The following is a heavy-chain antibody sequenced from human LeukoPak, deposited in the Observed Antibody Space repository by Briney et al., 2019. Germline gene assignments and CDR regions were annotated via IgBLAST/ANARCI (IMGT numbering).Heavy chain of an antibody. CDR3: ARDLGAALDY. CDR2: IYSGGST. V-gene: IGHV3-53*01. J-gene: IGHJ4*02. CDR1: GFTVSSNY. Sequence: PGXXLRLSCAASGFTVSSNYMSWVRQAPGKGLEWVSVIYSGGSTYYADSVKGRFTISRDNSKNTLYLQMNSLRAEDTAVYYCARDLGAALDYWGQGTLVTVSS. D-gene: IGHD6-13*01.